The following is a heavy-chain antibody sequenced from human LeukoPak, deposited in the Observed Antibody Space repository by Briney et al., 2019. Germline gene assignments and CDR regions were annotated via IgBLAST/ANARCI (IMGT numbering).Heavy chain of an antibody. V-gene: IGHV1-18*01. D-gene: IGHD5-12*01. CDR1: RYTFTSYG. J-gene: IGHJ4*02. Sequence: ASVKVSCKASRYTFTSYGISWVRQAPGQGLEWMGWISAYNGNTNYAQKLQGRVTMTTDTSTSTAYMELRSLRSDDTAVYYCARDSPHRKDIVATRIDYWGQGTLVTVSS. CDR2: ISAYNGNT. CDR3: ARDSPHRKDIVATRIDY.